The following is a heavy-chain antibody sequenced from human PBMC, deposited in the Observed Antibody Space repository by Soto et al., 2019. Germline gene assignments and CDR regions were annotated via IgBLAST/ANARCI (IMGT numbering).Heavy chain of an antibody. CDR2: IYYSGST. D-gene: IGHD3-10*01. V-gene: IGHV4-30-4*02. Sequence: SETLSLTCSVSGGSISSGDYYWSWIRQPPGKGLEWIGYIYYSGSTYYNQSLKSRVTISVDTSKNQFSLKLSSVTAADTAVYYCARSTVLLWFGEFSHNWFDPWGQGTLVTVSS. J-gene: IGHJ5*02. CDR3: ARSTVLLWFGEFSHNWFDP. CDR1: GGSISSGDYY.